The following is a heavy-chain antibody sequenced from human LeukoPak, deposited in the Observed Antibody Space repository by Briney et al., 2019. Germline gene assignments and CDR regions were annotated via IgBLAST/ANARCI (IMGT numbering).Heavy chain of an antibody. CDR1: AFIFSSYD. D-gene: IGHD2-2*01. V-gene: IGHV3-30*19. CDR2: ISYDGSNK. CDR3: ARYCSSTSCYDY. Sequence: GGSLRLSCEASAFIFSSYDMHWVRQVPGKGLEWVAVISYDGSNKYYADSVKGRFTISRDNSKNTLYLQMNSLRAEDTAVYYCARYCSSTSCYDYWGQGTLVTVSS. J-gene: IGHJ4*02.